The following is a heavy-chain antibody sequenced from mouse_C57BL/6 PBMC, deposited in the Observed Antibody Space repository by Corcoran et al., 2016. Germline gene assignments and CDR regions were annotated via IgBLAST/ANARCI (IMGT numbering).Heavy chain of an antibody. J-gene: IGHJ2*01. V-gene: IGHV1-58*01. Sequence: EVQLQQSGAELVRPGSSVKMSCKTSGYTFTSYGINWVKQRPGQGLEWIGYIYIGNGYTEYNEKFKGKATLTSDTSSSTAYMQLSSRTSEDAAIYVCARYLFTVVAGGDFFDSWGQGTTLTVSS. CDR2: IYIGNGYT. CDR1: GYTFTSYG. D-gene: IGHD1-1*01. CDR3: ARYLFTVVAGGDFFDS.